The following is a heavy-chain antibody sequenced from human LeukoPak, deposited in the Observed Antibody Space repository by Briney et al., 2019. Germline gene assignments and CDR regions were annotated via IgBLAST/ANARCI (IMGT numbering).Heavy chain of an antibody. CDR2: ISYDGSNK. J-gene: IGHJ4*02. CDR3: AKSYSSSTLYYFDY. V-gene: IGHV3-30*18. CDR1: GFTFSSYG. D-gene: IGHD6-13*01. Sequence: GGSLRLSCAASGFTFSSYGMHSVRQAPGKGLEWVAVISYDGSNKYCADSVKGRFTISRDNSKNTLSLQMNSLRAEDTAVYYCAKSYSSSTLYYFDYWGQGTLVTVSS.